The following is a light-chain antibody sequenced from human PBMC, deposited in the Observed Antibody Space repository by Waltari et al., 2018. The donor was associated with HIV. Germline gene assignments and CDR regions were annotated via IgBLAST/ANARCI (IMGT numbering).Light chain of an antibody. CDR3: QSADSSGTYMV. CDR1: ALPKHY. V-gene: IGLV3-25*03. J-gene: IGLJ3*02. CDR2: KDS. Sequence: SYELKQPPSVSVSPGQTARNTCKGDALPKHYAYWYQQKPGQAPVLVIYKDSDRPSGIPERFSGSSSATTVTLTISGVQAEDEADYYCQSADSSGTYMVFGGGTKLTVL.